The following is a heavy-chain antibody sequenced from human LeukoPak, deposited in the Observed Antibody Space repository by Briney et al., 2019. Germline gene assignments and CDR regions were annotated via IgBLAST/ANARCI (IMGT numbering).Heavy chain of an antibody. CDR3: AKEGIGAAGRRFDC. CDR1: GFTFGSYG. V-gene: IGHV3-23*01. D-gene: IGHD6-13*01. Sequence: GSLRLSCVASGFTFGSYGMNWVRQAPGKGLQWVSSIANTGGNTYYADSVRGRFTISRDNSKNTLYLQMNSLRDEDTAVYYCAKEGIGAAGRRFDCWGQGTPVTVSS. J-gene: IGHJ4*02. CDR2: IANTGGNT.